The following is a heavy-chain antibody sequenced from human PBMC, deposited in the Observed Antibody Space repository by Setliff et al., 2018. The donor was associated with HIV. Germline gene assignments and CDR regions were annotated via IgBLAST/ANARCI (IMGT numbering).Heavy chain of an antibody. CDR1: IRSGSYY. V-gene: IGHV4-61*09. CDR2: IYTTGST. Sequence: PSETLSLTCSGSIRSGSYYWTWIRQPAGKGLEWIGHIYTTGSTNYNPSLQSRVTISLDTSKNQFSLNLSSVTAADTAVYYCARAAGGSGSYNRHYYYYYCMDVWGRGTTVTVSS. D-gene: IGHD3-10*01. CDR3: ARAAGGSGSYNRHYYYYYCMDV. J-gene: IGHJ6*03.